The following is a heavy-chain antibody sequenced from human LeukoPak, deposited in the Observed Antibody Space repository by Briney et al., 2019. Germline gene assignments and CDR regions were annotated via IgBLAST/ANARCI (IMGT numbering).Heavy chain of an antibody. CDR3: SRGSYNSGGTSDY. D-gene: IGHD2-15*01. CDR1: GFTFSDYS. Sequence: PGGSLRLSCAASGFTFSDYSMNWVRQAPGKGLEWVSYISTSGNYIYCADSVKGRFTISRDNAKNSLYLQMNSLRAEDTAVYYCSRGSYNSGGTSDYWGQGNLVTVSS. V-gene: IGHV3-21*01. J-gene: IGHJ4*02. CDR2: ISTSGNYI.